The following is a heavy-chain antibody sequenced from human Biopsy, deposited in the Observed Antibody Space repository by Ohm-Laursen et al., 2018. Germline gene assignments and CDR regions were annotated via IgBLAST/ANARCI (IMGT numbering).Heavy chain of an antibody. V-gene: IGHV4-31*01. CDR2: IFNSANT. CDR1: GGSISSGCSY. J-gene: IGHJ5*02. D-gene: IGHD3-22*01. CDR3: ARGDYFDSNGYFWFDP. Sequence: TLSLTCTVSGGSISSGCSYWSWIRQRPGKGLEWIGYIFNSANTYYNPSLKNLITISGDTSKNQFSLKLNSVTAADTAVYYCARGDYFDSNGYFWFDPWGQGTLVTVS.